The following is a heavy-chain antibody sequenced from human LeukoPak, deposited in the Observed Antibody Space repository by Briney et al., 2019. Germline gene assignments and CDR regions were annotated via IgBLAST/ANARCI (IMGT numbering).Heavy chain of an antibody. Sequence: SETLSLTCTVSSYSISSGYYWGWIRQPPGQGLEWIGYIYYSGSTNYNPSLKSRVTISVDTSKNQFSLKLSSVTAADTAVYYCARAGVYDSSGYGDYYYYMDVWGKGTTVTVSS. D-gene: IGHD3-22*01. J-gene: IGHJ6*03. CDR3: ARAGVYDSSGYGDYYYYMDV. V-gene: IGHV4-61*01. CDR2: IYYSGST. CDR1: SYSISSGYY.